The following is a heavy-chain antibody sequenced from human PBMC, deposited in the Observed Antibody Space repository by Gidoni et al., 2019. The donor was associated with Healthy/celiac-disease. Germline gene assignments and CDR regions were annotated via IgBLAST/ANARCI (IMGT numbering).Heavy chain of an antibody. CDR1: GFTFSSYD. Sequence: EVQLVESGGGLVQPGGSLRLSCAASGFTFSSYDMHWVRQATGKGLEWVSAIGTAGDTYYPGSVKGRFTISRENAKNSLYLQMNSLRAGDTAVYYCARGGLRGKFDPWGQGTLVTVSS. V-gene: IGHV3-13*01. CDR2: IGTAGDT. CDR3: ARGGLRGKFDP. J-gene: IGHJ5*02. D-gene: IGHD4-17*01.